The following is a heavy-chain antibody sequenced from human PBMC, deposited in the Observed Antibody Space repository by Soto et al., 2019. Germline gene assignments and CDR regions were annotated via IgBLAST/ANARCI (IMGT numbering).Heavy chain of an antibody. Sequence: QQSQTLSLTCAASGFTFSSYGMHWVRQAPGKGLEWVAVISYDGSNKYYADSVKGRFTISRDNSKNTLYLQMNSLRAEDTAVYYCAKVITGTVFYYYYGMDVWGQGTTVTVSS. CDR1: GFTFSSYG. D-gene: IGHD1-20*01. J-gene: IGHJ6*02. CDR3: AKVITGTVFYYYYGMDV. V-gene: IGHV3-30*18. CDR2: ISYDGSNK.